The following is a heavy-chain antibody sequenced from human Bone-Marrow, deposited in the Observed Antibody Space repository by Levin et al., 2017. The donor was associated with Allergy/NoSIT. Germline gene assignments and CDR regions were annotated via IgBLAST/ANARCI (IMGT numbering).Heavy chain of an antibody. D-gene: IGHD4-23*01. CDR2: IYYSGST. Sequence: SQTLSLTCTVSGGSIRSYYWSWIRQPPGKGLEWIGYIYYSGSTNYNPSLKSRVTISVDTSKNQFSLKLSSVTAADTAVYYCARAATSDYGGNSAPVSSGVPGLGGCLWYFDLWGRGTLVTVSS. CDR3: ARAATSDYGGNSAPVSSGVPGLGGCLWYFDL. CDR1: GGSIRSYY. J-gene: IGHJ2*01. V-gene: IGHV4-59*01.